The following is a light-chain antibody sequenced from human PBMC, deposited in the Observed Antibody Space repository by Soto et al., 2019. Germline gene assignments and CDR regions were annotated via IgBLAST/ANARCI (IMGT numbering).Light chain of an antibody. CDR2: GAS. V-gene: IGKV3-20*01. CDR3: QQYGSSPRT. J-gene: IGKJ1*01. Sequence: EIALTQSPGTPSLSPGERATLSCRASQSVSSSYLAWYQQKPGQAPRLLIYGASSRATGIPGRFSGSGSGTDFTLTISRLEPEDFAVYYCQQYGSSPRTFGQGTKV. CDR1: QSVSSSY.